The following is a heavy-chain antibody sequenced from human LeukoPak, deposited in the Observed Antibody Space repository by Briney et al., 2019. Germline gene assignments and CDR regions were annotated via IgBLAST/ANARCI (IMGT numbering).Heavy chain of an antibody. Sequence: SGPTLVNPTQTLTLTCTFSGFSLSRSGMCVSWLRQPPGKALEWLTRIDWDGDKFYSTALKSRLIISKDTSRNQVTLIMTNMDPVDTATYYCAWTNYLLRYFDYWGQGALVTVSS. CDR1: GFSLSRSGMC. J-gene: IGHJ4*02. V-gene: IGHV2-70*17. CDR2: IDWDGDK. D-gene: IGHD3-9*01. CDR3: AWTNYLLRYFDY.